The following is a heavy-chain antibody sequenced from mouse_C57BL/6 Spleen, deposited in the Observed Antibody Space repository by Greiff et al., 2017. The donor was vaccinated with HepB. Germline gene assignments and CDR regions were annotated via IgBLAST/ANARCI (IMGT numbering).Heavy chain of an antibody. V-gene: IGHV1-53*01. CDR2: INPRNGGT. J-gene: IGHJ3*01. CDR3: ARGVTTVVADVAY. Sequence: QVQLQQPGTELVKPGASVKLSCKASGYTFTSYWMHWVKQGPGQGLEWIGNINPRNGGTNYNEKLKSKATLTVDKSSSTAYMQLSSLTSEDSAVYYCARGVTTVVADVAYWGQGTLVTVSA. D-gene: IGHD1-1*01. CDR1: GYTFTSYW.